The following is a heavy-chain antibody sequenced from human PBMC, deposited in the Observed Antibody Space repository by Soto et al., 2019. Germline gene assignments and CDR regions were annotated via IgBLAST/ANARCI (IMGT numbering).Heavy chain of an antibody. CDR1: GGSISSSSYY. Sequence: SETLSLTCTVSGGSISSSSYYWGWIRQPPGKGLEWIGSIYYSGSTYYNPSLKSRVTISVDTSKNQFSLKLSSVTAADTAVYYCARTVSAITIFGVAYDYWGQGTLVTVS. D-gene: IGHD3-3*01. V-gene: IGHV4-39*01. CDR3: ARTVSAITIFGVAYDY. J-gene: IGHJ4*02. CDR2: IYYSGST.